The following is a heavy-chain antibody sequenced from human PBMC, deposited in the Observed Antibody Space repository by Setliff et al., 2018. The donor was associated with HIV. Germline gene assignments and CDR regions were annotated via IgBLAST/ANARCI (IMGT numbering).Heavy chain of an antibody. CDR1: GGSFSGYY. CDR2: INHSGST. V-gene: IGHV4-34*01. D-gene: IGHD1-26*01. CDR3: ARGNGVYSGSYLAGYFDY. J-gene: IGHJ4*02. Sequence: PSETLSLTCAVYGGSFSGYYWSWIRQPPGKGLEWIGEINHSGSTNYKPSLKSRVTISVDMSKNQVSLKVSSVTAADTAVYYCARGNGVYSGSYLAGYFDYWGQGTLVTVSS.